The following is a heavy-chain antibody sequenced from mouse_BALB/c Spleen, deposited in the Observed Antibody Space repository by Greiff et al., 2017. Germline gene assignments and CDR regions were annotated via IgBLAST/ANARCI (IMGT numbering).Heavy chain of an antibody. CDR2: IDPENGDT. D-gene: IGHD1-1*01. CDR1: GFNITDYY. CDR3: KGDPTVRFDY. V-gene: IGHV14-4*02. J-gene: IGHJ2*01. Sequence: VQLQQSGAELVRSGASVKLSCTASGFNITDYYMHWVKQRPEQGLEWIGWIDPENGDTEYAPKFQGKATMTADTSSNTAYLQLSSLTSEDTAVYYCKGDPTVRFDYWGQGTTLTVSA.